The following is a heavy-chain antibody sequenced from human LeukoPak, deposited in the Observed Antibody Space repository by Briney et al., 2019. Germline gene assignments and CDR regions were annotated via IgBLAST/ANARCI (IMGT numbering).Heavy chain of an antibody. J-gene: IGHJ3*02. D-gene: IGHD2-15*01. CDR3: AIRSGGSCYWSPWCAFDI. Sequence: ASVKVSCKASGYTFTGYYMHWVRQAPGQGLEWTGWINPNSGGTNYAQKFQGRVTMTRDTSISTAYMELSRLRSDDTAVYYCAIRSGGSCYWSPWCAFDIWGQGTMVTVSS. CDR2: INPNSGGT. V-gene: IGHV1-2*02. CDR1: GYTFTGYY.